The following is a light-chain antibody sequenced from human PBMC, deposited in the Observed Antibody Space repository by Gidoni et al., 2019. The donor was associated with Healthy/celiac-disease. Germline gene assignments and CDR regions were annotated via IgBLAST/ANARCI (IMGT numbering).Light chain of an antibody. Sequence: SYELTQPPSVSVSPGQTASITCSGAKLGDKYACWYQQKPGQSPVLVIYQDSNRTSGIPERFSGSNSGNTATLTISGTQAMDEADYYCQAWDSSTAVFGGGTKLTVL. V-gene: IGLV3-1*01. J-gene: IGLJ2*01. CDR2: QDS. CDR1: KLGDKY. CDR3: QAWDSSTAV.